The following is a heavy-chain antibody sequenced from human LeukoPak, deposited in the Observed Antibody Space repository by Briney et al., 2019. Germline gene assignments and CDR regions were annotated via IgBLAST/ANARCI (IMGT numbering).Heavy chain of an antibody. CDR1: GFTVSSNY. D-gene: IGHD4-17*01. J-gene: IGHJ5*02. CDR3: ARDYGDYGWFDP. V-gene: IGHV3-53*01. Sequence: PGGSLRLSCAAFGFTVSSNYMSWVRQAPGKGLEWVSVIYSGGSTYYADSVKGRFTISRDNSNNTLYLQMNSLRAEDTAVYYCARDYGDYGWFDPWGQGTLVTVSS. CDR2: IYSGGST.